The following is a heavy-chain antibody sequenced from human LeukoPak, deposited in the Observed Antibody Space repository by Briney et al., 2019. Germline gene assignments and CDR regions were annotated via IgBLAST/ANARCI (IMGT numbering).Heavy chain of an antibody. V-gene: IGHV6-1*01. CDR1: RDSVSSNSAA. J-gene: IGHJ5*02. CDR3: ARGLEQWLVRWFDP. Sequence: SQTLSLTCALSRDSVSSNSAAWNSIRQSPSRGLEWLGRTYYRSKRNNDYAVSVKSRITINPDTSKNQFSLQLNSVTPEDTAVYYCARGLEQWLVRWFDPWGQGTLVTVSS. CDR2: TYYRSKRNN. D-gene: IGHD6-19*01.